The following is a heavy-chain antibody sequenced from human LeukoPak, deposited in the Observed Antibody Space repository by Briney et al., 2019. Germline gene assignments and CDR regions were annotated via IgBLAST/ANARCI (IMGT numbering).Heavy chain of an antibody. V-gene: IGHV1-69*13. J-gene: IGHJ5*02. Sequence: ASAKVSCKASGGTFSSYAISWVRQAPGQGLEWMGGIIPIFGTANYAQKFQGRVTITADESTSTAYMELSSLRSEDTAVYYCARGFLEWLLYRNWFDPWGQGTLVTVSS. CDR1: GGTFSSYA. D-gene: IGHD3-3*01. CDR2: IIPIFGTA. CDR3: ARGFLEWLLYRNWFDP.